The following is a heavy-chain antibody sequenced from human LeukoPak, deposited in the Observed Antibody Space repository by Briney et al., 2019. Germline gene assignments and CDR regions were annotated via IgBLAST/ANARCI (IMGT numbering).Heavy chain of an antibody. CDR3: ARGGEANYYDTSGYYLYYY. CDR1: GGTFSNYA. V-gene: IGHV1-69*05. D-gene: IGHD3-22*01. J-gene: IGHJ4*02. Sequence: SVKVSCRASGGTFSNYAISWVRQAPGQGLEWMGRIIPMFGTTNYAQKFQGRVTITTDESTSTAYMELSSLRSEDTAVYYCARGGEANYYDTSGYYLYYYWGQGTLVTVSS. CDR2: IIPMFGTT.